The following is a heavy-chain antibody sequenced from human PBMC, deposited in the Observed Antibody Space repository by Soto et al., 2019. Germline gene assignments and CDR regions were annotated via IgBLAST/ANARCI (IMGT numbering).Heavy chain of an antibody. CDR3: AHRVLRTVFGLVTTTAIYFDF. V-gene: IGHV2-5*02. Sequence: QITLNESGPTPVKPRQTLTLTCTFSGFSLTTSGVGVGWIRQSPGKAPEWLALIYWDDDKRYSPSLKSRLTITQDTSKNQLVLTMADLDPADTATYYCAHRVLRTVFGLVTTTAIYFDFWGQGTPVAVSS. D-gene: IGHD3-3*01. J-gene: IGHJ4*02. CDR2: IYWDDDK. CDR1: GFSLTTSGVG.